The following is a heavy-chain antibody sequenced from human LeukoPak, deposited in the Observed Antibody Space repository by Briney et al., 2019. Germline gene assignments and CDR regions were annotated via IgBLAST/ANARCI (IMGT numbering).Heavy chain of an antibody. Sequence: GRSLRLSCAASGFTFSSYGTHWVRQAPGKGLEWVAVISYDGSNKYYADSVKGRFTISRDNSKNTLYLQMNSLRAEDTAVYYCAKESQQLVPSSVDYWGQGTLVTVSS. CDR2: ISYDGSNK. V-gene: IGHV3-30*18. CDR3: AKESQQLVPSSVDY. J-gene: IGHJ4*02. CDR1: GFTFSSYG. D-gene: IGHD6-13*01.